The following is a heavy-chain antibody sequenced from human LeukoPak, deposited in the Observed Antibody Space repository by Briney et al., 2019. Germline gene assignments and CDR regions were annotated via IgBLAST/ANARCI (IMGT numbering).Heavy chain of an antibody. Sequence: ETLSLTCAVYGGSFSGYYWSWIRQPPGKGLEWIGEINHSGSTNYNPSLKSRVTISVDTSKNQFSLKLSSVTAADTAVYYCARGLNLGYWGQGTLVTVSS. V-gene: IGHV4-34*01. CDR2: INHSGST. CDR1: GGSFSGYY. J-gene: IGHJ4*02. CDR3: ARGLNLGY. D-gene: IGHD1-14*01.